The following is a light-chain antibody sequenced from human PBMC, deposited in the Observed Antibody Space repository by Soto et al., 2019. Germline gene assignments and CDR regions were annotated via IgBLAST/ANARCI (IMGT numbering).Light chain of an antibody. Sequence: EIVMTQSPATLSVSPGERATLSCRASQSVSSDLAWYQQIPGQAPRLLIYCASTRATGIPARFSGSGSGTEFTLTISSLQSEDIGIYYCQQYDSWPYTFGPGSKVHFK. J-gene: IGKJ3*01. V-gene: IGKV3-15*01. CDR2: CAS. CDR1: QSVSSD. CDR3: QQYDSWPYT.